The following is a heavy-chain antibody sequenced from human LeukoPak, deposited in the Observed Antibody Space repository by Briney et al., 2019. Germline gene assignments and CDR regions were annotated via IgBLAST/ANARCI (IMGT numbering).Heavy chain of an antibody. J-gene: IGHJ4*02. Sequence: SETLSLTCTVSGGSISSYYWGWIRQPPGKGLEWIGCIYYSGNTYYNASLKSQVSISIDTSKNQFSLRLTSVTAADTAVYYCARQTGSGLFILPGGQGTLVTVSS. CDR1: GGSISSYY. CDR2: IYYSGNT. D-gene: IGHD3/OR15-3a*01. CDR3: ARQTGSGLFILP. V-gene: IGHV4-39*01.